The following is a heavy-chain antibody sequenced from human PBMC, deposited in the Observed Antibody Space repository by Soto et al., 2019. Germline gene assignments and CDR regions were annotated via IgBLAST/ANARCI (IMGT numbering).Heavy chain of an antibody. CDR1: GYTFTSYA. J-gene: IGHJ6*02. V-gene: IGHV1-69*13. CDR3: ASHFYGRTIFGVEEDYHYGMDV. Sequence: SVKVSCKASGYTFTSYAISWVRQAPGQGLEWMGGIIPIFGTANYAQKFQGRVTITADESTSTAYMELSSLRSEDTAVYYCASHFYGRTIFGVEEDYHYGMDVWGQGTTVTVSS. CDR2: IIPIFGTA. D-gene: IGHD3-3*01.